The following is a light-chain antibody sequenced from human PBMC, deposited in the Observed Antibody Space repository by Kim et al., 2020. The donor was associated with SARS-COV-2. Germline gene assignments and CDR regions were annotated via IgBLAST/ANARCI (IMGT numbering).Light chain of an antibody. V-gene: IGKV3-20*01. CDR3: QQYGSS. CDR2: GAS. CDR1: QSGSRGY. J-gene: IGKJ3*01. Sequence: LPLSPGERATLAGRASQSGSRGYLTWYQQKPGQAPRLLIYGASSRATGIPDRFSGSGSGTDFTLTISRLEPEDFAVYYCQQYGSSFGPGTKVDIK.